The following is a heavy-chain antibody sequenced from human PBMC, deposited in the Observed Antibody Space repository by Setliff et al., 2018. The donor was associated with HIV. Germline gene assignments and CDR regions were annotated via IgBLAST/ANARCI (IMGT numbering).Heavy chain of an antibody. D-gene: IGHD3-10*01. Sequence: SETLSLTCTVSGGSISSRSYYWGWIRQPPGKGLEWIGSVYYSGSTYYNPSLKSRVTISVDTSKSQFSLKLTSVTAADTAVYYCARETNASGSLTAYWYFDLWGRGTLVTVSS. J-gene: IGHJ2*01. CDR2: VYYSGST. CDR3: ARETNASGSLTAYWYFDL. CDR1: GGSISSRSYY. V-gene: IGHV4-39*02.